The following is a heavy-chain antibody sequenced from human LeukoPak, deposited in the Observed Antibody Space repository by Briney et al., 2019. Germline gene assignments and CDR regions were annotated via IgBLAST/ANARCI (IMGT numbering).Heavy chain of an antibody. CDR2: IYYSGST. Sequence: PSETLSLTCTVSGGSISSYYWSWIRQPPGKGLEWIGYIYYSGSTNYNPSLKSRVTISVDTSKNQFSLKLSSVTAADTAVYYCARFDSIPDAFDIWGQGTMVTVSS. J-gene: IGHJ3*02. D-gene: IGHD3-22*01. CDR3: ARFDSIPDAFDI. CDR1: GGSISSYY. V-gene: IGHV4-59*01.